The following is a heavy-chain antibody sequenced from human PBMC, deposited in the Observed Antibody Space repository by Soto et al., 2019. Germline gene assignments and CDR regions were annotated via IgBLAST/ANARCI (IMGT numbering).Heavy chain of an antibody. Sequence: WGCLRLSCVASGFTFDSYAMNWVRQAPGKGLEWISWIGPSSSETEYSDSVQGRFTISRDNAKNLLYLQMNRLKDEDTAVYYCARDHRWAFDYRGQGALVTVSS. V-gene: IGHV3-21*05. D-gene: IGHD3-16*01. CDR1: GFTFDSYA. CDR3: ARDHRWAFDY. CDR2: IGPSSSET. J-gene: IGHJ4*02.